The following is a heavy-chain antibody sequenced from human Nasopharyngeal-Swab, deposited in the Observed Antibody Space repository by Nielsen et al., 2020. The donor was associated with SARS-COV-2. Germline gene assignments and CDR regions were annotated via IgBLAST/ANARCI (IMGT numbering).Heavy chain of an antibody. J-gene: IGHJ4*02. Sequence: GESLKISCKGSGYSLTSYWIGWVRQIPAKGLEWMGIIYPGDSDTRYSPSFQGQVTISADKSITTAYLQWSSLKASDTAMYYCARQARRVSMVRGVMYFDYWGQGTLVTVSS. D-gene: IGHD3-10*01. CDR2: IYPGDSDT. CDR3: ARQARRVSMVRGVMYFDY. CDR1: GYSLTSYW. V-gene: IGHV5-51*01.